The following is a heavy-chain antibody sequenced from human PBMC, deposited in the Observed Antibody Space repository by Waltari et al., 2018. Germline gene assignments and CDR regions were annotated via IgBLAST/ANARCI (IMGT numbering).Heavy chain of an antibody. D-gene: IGHD6-13*01. CDR1: GFTFSSYG. CDR3: AKTALGHSSSWYAYYVDY. CDR2: IWYDGSNK. J-gene: IGHJ4*02. V-gene: IGHV3-30*18. Sequence: QVQLVESGGGVVQPGRSLRLSCAASGFTFSSYGMHWVRQAPGKGLEWVAVIWYDGSNKYYVDSVKGRFTISRDNSKNTLYLQMNSLRAEDTAVYYCAKTALGHSSSWYAYYVDYWGQGTLVTVSS.